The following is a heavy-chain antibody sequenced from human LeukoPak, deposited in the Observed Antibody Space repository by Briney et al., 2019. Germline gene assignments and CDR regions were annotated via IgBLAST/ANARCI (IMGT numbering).Heavy chain of an antibody. D-gene: IGHD3-22*01. CDR3: ARDKVSTYYYDSSGYYYDY. J-gene: IGHJ4*02. V-gene: IGHV1-18*01. Sequence: ASVKVSCKASGYTFTSYGISWVRQAPGQGLEWMGWISAYNGNTNYAQKLQGRVTMTTDTSTSTAYMELRSLRSDDTAVYYCARDKVSTYYYDSSGYYYDYWGQGTLVTVFS. CDR1: GYTFTSYG. CDR2: ISAYNGNT.